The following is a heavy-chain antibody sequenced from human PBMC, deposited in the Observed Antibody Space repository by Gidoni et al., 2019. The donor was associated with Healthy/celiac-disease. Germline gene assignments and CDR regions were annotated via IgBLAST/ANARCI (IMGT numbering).Heavy chain of an antibody. D-gene: IGHD1-1*01. CDR3: AREEAVYNWNYGSTRFGYYGMDV. Sequence: QVQLQQWGAGLLKPSETLSLTCAVYGGSFSGYYWSWIRQPPGKGLEWIGEINHSGSTNYNPSLKSRVTISVDTSKNQFSLKLSSVTAADTAVYYCAREEAVYNWNYGSTRFGYYGMDVWGQGTTVTVSS. CDR1: GGSFSGYY. V-gene: IGHV4-34*01. CDR2: INHSGST. J-gene: IGHJ6*02.